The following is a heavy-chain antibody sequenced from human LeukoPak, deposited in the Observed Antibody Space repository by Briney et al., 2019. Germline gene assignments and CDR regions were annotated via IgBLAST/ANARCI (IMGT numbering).Heavy chain of an antibody. Sequence: SETLSLTCAVYGGSFSGYYWSWIRQPPGKGLEWVGEINHSGSTNYNPSLKSRVTISVDTSKNQFSLKLSSVTAADTAVYYCARGGGAIFGYYYYMDVWGKGTTVTVSS. CDR3: ARGGGAIFGYYYYMDV. D-gene: IGHD3-3*01. CDR1: GGSFSGYY. J-gene: IGHJ6*03. V-gene: IGHV4-34*01. CDR2: INHSGST.